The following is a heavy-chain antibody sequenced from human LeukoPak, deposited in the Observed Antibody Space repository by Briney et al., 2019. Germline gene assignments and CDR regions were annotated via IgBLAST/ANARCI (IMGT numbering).Heavy chain of an antibody. CDR3: ARHVTMVRGIIFYYYGMDV. V-gene: IGHV5-51*01. J-gene: IGHJ6*02. Sequence: GESLKISCKGSGYSFTIYWIAWVRQMPGKGLEWMGIIYPGDSDTRYSPSFQGQVTISADKSISTAYLQWSSLKASDTAMYYCARHVTMVRGIIFYYYGMDVWGQGTTVTVSS. CDR2: IYPGDSDT. D-gene: IGHD3-10*01. CDR1: GYSFTIYW.